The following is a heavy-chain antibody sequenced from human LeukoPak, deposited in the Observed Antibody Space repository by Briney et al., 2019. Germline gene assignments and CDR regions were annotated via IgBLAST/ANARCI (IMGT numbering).Heavy chain of an antibody. CDR3: ASGFGFCFDL. J-gene: IGHJ2*01. V-gene: IGHV4-61*02. CDR2: IYTSGST. D-gene: IGHD3-16*01. CDR1: GGSVSSGSYY. Sequence: SETLSLTCTVSGGSVSSGSYYWSWIRQPAGKGLEWIGRIYTSGSTNYNSSLKSRVTMSLDTSKNQFSLKLSSVTAADTAVYYCASGFGFCFDLWGRGTLVTVSS.